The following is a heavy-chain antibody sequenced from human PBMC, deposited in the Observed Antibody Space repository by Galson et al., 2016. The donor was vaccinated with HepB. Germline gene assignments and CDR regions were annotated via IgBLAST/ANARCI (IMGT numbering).Heavy chain of an antibody. CDR2: IAYSGNT. J-gene: IGHJ4*02. CDR3: ARTGNFDY. CDR1: RGSISSYY. D-gene: IGHD1-1*01. Sequence: ETLSLTCTISRGSISSYYWSWIRQPPGKGLEWIGYIAYSGNTHYNPSLKSRVTISLDKSKDQVYLQLTSVTPPDTAVYYCARTGNFDYWGQGTLVAVSS. V-gene: IGHV4-59*01.